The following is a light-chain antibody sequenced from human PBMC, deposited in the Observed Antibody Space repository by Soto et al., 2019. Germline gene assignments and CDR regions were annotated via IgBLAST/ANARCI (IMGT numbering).Light chain of an antibody. CDR2: GAS. CDR1: QSVHSN. V-gene: IGKV3-15*01. CDR3: QQYSNWPLT. Sequence: EIVMTQSPATLSVSPGERATLSCRASQSVHSNLAWYQQKPGQAPRLLIYGASTRATGVPARLSGSGSGTELSLTVSSLQSEDFAVYYCQQYSNWPLTFGGGTKVEIK. J-gene: IGKJ4*01.